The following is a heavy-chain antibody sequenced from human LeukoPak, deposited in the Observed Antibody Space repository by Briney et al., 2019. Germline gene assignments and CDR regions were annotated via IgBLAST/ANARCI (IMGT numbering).Heavy chain of an antibody. D-gene: IGHD2-8*01. CDR2: INHSGST. V-gene: IGHV4-34*01. Sequence: SETLSLTCTVSGGSVSSYYWSWIRQPPGKGLEWIGEINHSGSTNYNPSLKSRVTISVDTSKNQFSLKLSSVTAADTAVYYCARVVAGPANCTNGVCFMSDWFDPWGQGTLVTVSS. J-gene: IGHJ5*02. CDR1: GGSVSSYY. CDR3: ARVVAGPANCTNGVCFMSDWFDP.